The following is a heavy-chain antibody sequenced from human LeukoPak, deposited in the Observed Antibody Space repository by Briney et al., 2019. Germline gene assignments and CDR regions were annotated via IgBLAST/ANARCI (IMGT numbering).Heavy chain of an antibody. J-gene: IGHJ4*02. V-gene: IGHV1-8*01. D-gene: IGHD3-22*01. CDR3: ARDRNYYDSSGYYLD. CDR2: MNPNSGNT. CDR1: GYTFTSYD. Sequence: ASVKVSCKASGYTFTSYDINWVRQATGQGLEWMGWMNPNSGNTGYAQKFQGRVTITTDESTSTAYMELSSLRSEDTAVYYCARDRNYYDSSGYYLDWGQGTLVTVSS.